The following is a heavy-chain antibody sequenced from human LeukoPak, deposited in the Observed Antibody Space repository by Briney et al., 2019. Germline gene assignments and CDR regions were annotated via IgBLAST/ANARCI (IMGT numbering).Heavy chain of an antibody. CDR1: GFTVSSYG. CDR3: AKATGGYFDY. D-gene: IGHD1-14*01. V-gene: IGHV3-30*18. CDR2: ISYDGSNK. Sequence: GGSLRLSCAASGFTVSSYGMHWVRQAPGKGLEWVAVISYDGSNKYYADSVKGRFTISRDNSKNTLYLQMNSLRAEDTAVYYCAKATGGYFDYWGQGTLVTVSS. J-gene: IGHJ4*02.